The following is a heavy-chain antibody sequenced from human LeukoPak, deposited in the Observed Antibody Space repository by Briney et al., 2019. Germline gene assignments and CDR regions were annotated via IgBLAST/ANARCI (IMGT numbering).Heavy chain of an antibody. J-gene: IGHJ6*03. CDR1: GFTFDDYA. CDR3: AKGFNYDPYYYMDV. V-gene: IGHV3-43D*04. Sequence: GGSLRLSCAASGFTFDDYAMHWVRQAPGKGLEWVSLISWDGGSTYYADSVKGRFTISRDNSKNSLYLQMNSLRAEDTALYYCAKGFNYDPYYYMDVWGKGTTVNVSS. D-gene: IGHD3-3*01. CDR2: ISWDGGST.